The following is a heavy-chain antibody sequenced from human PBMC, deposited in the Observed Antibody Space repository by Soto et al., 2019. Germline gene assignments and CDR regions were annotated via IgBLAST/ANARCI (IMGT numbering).Heavy chain of an antibody. V-gene: IGHV4-34*01. Sequence: NLPETPSLTCAVYGGSFSGYYWIWILQPPGKGLEWIGEINHSGSTNSNPSLKSRVTISVDTSKNQFSLKLSSVTAADTAVYYCARGGYYGSGSLYWGQGTLVTVSS. CDR3: ARGGYYGSGSLY. CDR1: GGSFSGYY. D-gene: IGHD3-10*01. J-gene: IGHJ4*02. CDR2: INHSGST.